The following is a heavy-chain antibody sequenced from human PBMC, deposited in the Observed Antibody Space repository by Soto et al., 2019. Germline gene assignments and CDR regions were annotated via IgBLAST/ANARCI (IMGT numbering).Heavy chain of an antibody. V-gene: IGHV3-30-3*01. Sequence: GGSLRLSCAASGFTFSSYAMHWVRQAPGKGLEWVAVISYDGSNKYYADSVKGRFTISRDNSKNTLYLQMNSLRAEDTAVYYCARVYWGGHSSSWYYFEYWGQGTLVTVSS. D-gene: IGHD6-13*01. CDR2: ISYDGSNK. CDR1: GFTFSSYA. CDR3: ARVYWGGHSSSWYYFEY. J-gene: IGHJ4*02.